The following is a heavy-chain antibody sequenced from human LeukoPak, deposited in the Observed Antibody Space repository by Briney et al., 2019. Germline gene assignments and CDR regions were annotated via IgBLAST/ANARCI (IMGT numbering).Heavy chain of an antibody. CDR3: ARLRIGTTVTHFDY. J-gene: IGHJ4*02. D-gene: IGHD4-17*01. V-gene: IGHV4-39*01. CDR1: GGSISSSSYY. CDR2: IYYSGST. Sequence: PSETLSLTCTVSGGSISSSSYYWGWVRQPPGKGLEWIGSIYYSGSTYYNPSLKSRVTISVDTSKNQFSLKLSSVTAADTAAYYCARLRIGTTVTHFDYWGQGTLVTVSS.